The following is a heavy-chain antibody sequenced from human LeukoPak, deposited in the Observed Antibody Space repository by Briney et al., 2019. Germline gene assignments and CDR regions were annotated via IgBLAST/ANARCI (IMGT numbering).Heavy chain of an antibody. CDR1: GFTFSSYL. Sequence: GGSLRLSCAASGFTFSSYLMHWVRQTPGKGLVWVSRISSDGSSRTYADSVKGRFTISRDNAKNTLYLQMNSLRAEDTAVYYCARELHGLLDVFDIWGQGTMVTVSS. CDR2: ISSDGSSR. CDR3: ARELHGLLDVFDI. D-gene: IGHD3/OR15-3a*01. J-gene: IGHJ3*02. V-gene: IGHV3-74*01.